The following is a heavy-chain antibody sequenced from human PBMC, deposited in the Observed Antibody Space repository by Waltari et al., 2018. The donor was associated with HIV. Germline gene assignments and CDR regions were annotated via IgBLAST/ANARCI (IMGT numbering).Heavy chain of an antibody. Sequence: QVQLVQSGAEVKKPGASVKVSCKASGYTFTDYYMHWVRKAPGQGLEWMGWINPNSGGTNYAQKFQGRVTMTRDTSISTAYMELSRLRSDDTAMYYCARDRHSNSRILGYYYGMDVWGQGTTVTVSS. CDR3: ARDRHSNSRILGYYYGMDV. V-gene: IGHV1-2*02. CDR2: INPNSGGT. J-gene: IGHJ6*02. CDR1: GYTFTDYY. D-gene: IGHD6-6*01.